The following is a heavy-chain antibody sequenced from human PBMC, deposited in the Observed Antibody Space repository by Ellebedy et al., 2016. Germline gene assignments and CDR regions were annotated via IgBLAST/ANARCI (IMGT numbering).Heavy chain of an antibody. CDR3: ARDQGYGDHYYDY. Sequence: SETLSLXXTVSAYSISSGNYWAWIRQPPGKGLEWIGTIYYSGNTHYNPSLRSRVTISVDTSKNQFSLRLNFVTAADTAVYYCARDQGYGDHYYDYWGQGTLVTVSS. V-gene: IGHV4-38-2*02. D-gene: IGHD4-17*01. CDR2: IYYSGNT. J-gene: IGHJ4*02. CDR1: AYSISSGNY.